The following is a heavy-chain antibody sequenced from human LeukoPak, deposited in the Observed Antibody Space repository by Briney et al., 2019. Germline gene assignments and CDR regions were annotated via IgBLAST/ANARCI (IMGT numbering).Heavy chain of an antibody. J-gene: IGHJ4*02. V-gene: IGHV3-30*02. Sequence: PGGSLRLSCAASGFTFSSYGMHWVRQAPGKGLEWVAFIRYDGSNKYYADSVKGRFTISRDNSKNTLYLQMNSLRAEDTAVYYCAKDHPPSIVVVPAALGYWGQGTLVTVSS. CDR3: AKDHPPSIVVVPAALGY. D-gene: IGHD2-2*01. CDR2: IRYDGSNK. CDR1: GFTFSSYG.